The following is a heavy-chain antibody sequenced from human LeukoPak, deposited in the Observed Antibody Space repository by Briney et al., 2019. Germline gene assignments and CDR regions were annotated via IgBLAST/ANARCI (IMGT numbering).Heavy chain of an antibody. Sequence: GGSLRLSCAASGFTFSSYGMHWVRQAPGKGLEWVAFIRYDGSNKYYADSVKGRFIISRDNSKNTLYLQMNSLRAEDTAVYYCATKRGIAVAGSLQHWGQGTLVTVSS. CDR3: ATKRGIAVAGSLQH. V-gene: IGHV3-30*02. D-gene: IGHD6-19*01. CDR1: GFTFSSYG. CDR2: IRYDGSNK. J-gene: IGHJ1*01.